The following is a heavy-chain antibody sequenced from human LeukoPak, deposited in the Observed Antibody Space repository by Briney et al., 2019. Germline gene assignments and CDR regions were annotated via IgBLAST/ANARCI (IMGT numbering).Heavy chain of an antibody. CDR2: ISYDGSNK. Sequence: GGSLRLSCAASGFAFSSYAMHWVRQAPGKGLEWVAVISYDGSNKYYADSVKGRFTISRDNSKNTLYLQRNSLRAEDTAVYYCARDLRDHAFDIWGQGTMVTVSS. CDR1: GFAFSSYA. CDR3: ARDLRDHAFDI. V-gene: IGHV3-30*04. J-gene: IGHJ3*02.